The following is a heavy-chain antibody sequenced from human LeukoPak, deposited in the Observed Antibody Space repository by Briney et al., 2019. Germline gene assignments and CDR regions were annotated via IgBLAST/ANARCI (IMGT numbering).Heavy chain of an antibody. CDR2: IGGTGVRT. J-gene: IGHJ4*02. CDR1: GFTFSSYA. Sequence: PGRSLRLSCASSGFTFSSYAMSSVRQAPGKGLEWGSTIGGTGVRTYYADSVKGRFTISRDNSKNTLYLQINSLRAEDTAVYFCAKDRLGGPYFYHYWGQGTLVTVSS. V-gene: IGHV3-23*01. D-gene: IGHD3-16*01. CDR3: AKDRLGGPYFYHY.